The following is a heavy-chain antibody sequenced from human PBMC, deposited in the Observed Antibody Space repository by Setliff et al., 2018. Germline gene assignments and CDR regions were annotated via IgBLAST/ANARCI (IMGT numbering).Heavy chain of an antibody. CDR3: ARVAYYYDSSGYLSGAFDI. Sequence: PGGSLRLSCAASGFTFSTYYMHWVRQPPGKGLEWVAFVHYDGVNKHYRDSVKGRFTISRDNSKNTLYLQMNSLRAEDTAVYYCARVAYYYDSSGYLSGAFDIWGQGTMVTVSS. D-gene: IGHD3-22*01. V-gene: IGHV3-30*02. J-gene: IGHJ3*02. CDR2: VHYDGVNK. CDR1: GFTFSTYY.